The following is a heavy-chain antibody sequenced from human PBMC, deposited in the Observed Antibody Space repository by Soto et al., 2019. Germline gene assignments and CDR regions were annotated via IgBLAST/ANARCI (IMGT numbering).Heavy chain of an antibody. D-gene: IGHD2-2*02. J-gene: IGHJ6*02. V-gene: IGHV1-2*02. CDR3: ASPGTGYCSSTSCYIRRAYYYYGMDV. CDR1: GYTFTGYY. CDR2: INPNSGGT. Sequence: ASVKVSCKASGYTFTGYYMHWVRQAPGQGLEWMGWINPNSGGTNYAQKFQGRVTMTRDTSISTAYMELSRLRSDDTAVYDCASPGTGYCSSTSCYIRRAYYYYGMDVWGQGTTVTVSS.